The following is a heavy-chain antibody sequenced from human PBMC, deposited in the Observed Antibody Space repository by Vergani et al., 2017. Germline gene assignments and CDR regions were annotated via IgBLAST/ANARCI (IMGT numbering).Heavy chain of an antibody. CDR1: GFTLSSYA. Sequence: EVQLLESGGGLVQPGGSLRLSCAAPGFTLSSYAMSWVPQAPGKGLEWVSAISGSSSYIYYADSVKGRFTISRDNAKNSLYLQMNSLRAEDTAVYYCASKSESGYTFDYWGQGTLVTVSS. CDR2: ISGSSSYI. V-gene: IGHV3-21*01. CDR3: ASKSESGYTFDY. D-gene: IGHD3-3*01. J-gene: IGHJ4*02.